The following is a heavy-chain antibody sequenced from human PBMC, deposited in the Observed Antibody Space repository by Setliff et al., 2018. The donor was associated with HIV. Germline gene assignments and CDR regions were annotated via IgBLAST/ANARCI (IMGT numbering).Heavy chain of an antibody. V-gene: IGHV1-69*13. J-gene: IGHJ6*02. CDR3: AGGYCSSTSCYLLHYYYYHGMDV. CDR1: GGTFSSYA. CDR2: IIPIFGTA. D-gene: IGHD2-2*01. Sequence: SVKVSCKASGGTFSSYAISWVRQAPGQGLEWMGGIIPIFGTANYAQKFQGRVTITADESTSTAYMELSSLRSEDTAVYYCAGGYCSSTSCYLLHYYYYHGMDVWGQGTTVTVSS.